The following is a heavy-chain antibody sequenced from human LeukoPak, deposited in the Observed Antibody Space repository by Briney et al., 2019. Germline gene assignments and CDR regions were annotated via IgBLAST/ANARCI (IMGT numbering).Heavy chain of an antibody. CDR1: GGSVSSGSYY. CDR2: VYNSGTT. Sequence: SETLSLTCTVSGGSVSSGSYYWSWIRQPPGTRLEWIGYVYNSGTTNYNPSFRSRLTMSVDTSKNQFSLKLSPVTAADTAVYYCARGAVVNGLDVWGQGTTVTVSS. V-gene: IGHV4-61*01. CDR3: ARGAVVNGLDV. D-gene: IGHD5-18*01. J-gene: IGHJ6*02.